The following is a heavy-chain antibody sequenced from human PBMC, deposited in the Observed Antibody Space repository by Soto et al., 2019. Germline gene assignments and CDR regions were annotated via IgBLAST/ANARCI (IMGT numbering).Heavy chain of an antibody. D-gene: IGHD3-22*01. Sequence: ASVKVSCKASGGTFSTYAIDWVRQAPGQGLEWMGGIIPLFGTAKYAQNFQGRITITADESTNTAYMELRSLRSQDTAVYYCASGVHYDSSGYYYCYWGQGTMVTVYS. CDR3: ASGVHYDSSGYYYCY. J-gene: IGHJ4*02. V-gene: IGHV1-69*13. CDR1: GGTFSTYA. CDR2: IIPLFGTA.